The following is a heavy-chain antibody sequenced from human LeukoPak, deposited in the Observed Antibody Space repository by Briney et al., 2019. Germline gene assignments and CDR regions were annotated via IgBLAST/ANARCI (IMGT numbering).Heavy chain of an antibody. V-gene: IGHV4-4*07. D-gene: IGHD4-17*01. CDR2: IYTSGSP. CDR3: AKFLFSGDYPHDAFGI. CDR1: GGSISSYY. Sequence: SETLSLTCTVSGGSISSYYWSWIRQPAGKGLEWIGRIYTSGSPNYNPSLKSRVTMSVDTSKNQFSLKMSSVTAQDPAVDNVAKFLFSGDYPHDAFGIWGQGKMVTVSS. J-gene: IGHJ3*02.